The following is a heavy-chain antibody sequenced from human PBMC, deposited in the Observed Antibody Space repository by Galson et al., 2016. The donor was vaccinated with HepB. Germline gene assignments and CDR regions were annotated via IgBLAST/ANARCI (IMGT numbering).Heavy chain of an antibody. CDR2: IYHSGST. CDR1: GGSISSAGYS. Sequence: TLSLTCAVSGGSISSAGYSWSWIRQPPGKGLEWIGDIYHSGSTYYTPALKSRVTIAVDTSKRQFSLKLNSVTAADTAVYYCARYYGGWFDPWGQGTLVTVSS. V-gene: IGHV4-30-2*01. CDR3: ARYYGGWFDP. D-gene: IGHD4-17*01. J-gene: IGHJ5*02.